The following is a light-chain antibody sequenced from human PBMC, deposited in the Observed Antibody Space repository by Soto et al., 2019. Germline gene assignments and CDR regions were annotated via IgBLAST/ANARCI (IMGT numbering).Light chain of an antibody. CDR1: SSDVGGDNY. CDR2: DVS. V-gene: IGLV2-14*01. CDR3: SSYTSSSTYV. Sequence: QSSLTQPASGSGSPGQWSAISCIGSSSDVGGDNYVSWHQQHPGKAPKVVIYDVSNRPSGVSDRFSGSKSGNTASLTISGLQAEDEADYYCSSYTSSSTYVFGTGTKVTVL. J-gene: IGLJ1*01.